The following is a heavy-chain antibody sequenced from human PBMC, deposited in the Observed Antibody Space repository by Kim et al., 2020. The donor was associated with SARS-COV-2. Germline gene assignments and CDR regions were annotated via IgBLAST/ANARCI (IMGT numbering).Heavy chain of an antibody. V-gene: IGHV1-3*01. D-gene: IGHD6-13*01. CDR3: AREARYSSSLNWFDP. Sequence: ASVKVSCKASGYTFTSYAMHWVRQAPGQRLEWMGWINAGNGNTKYSQKFQGRVTITRDTSASTAYMELSSLRSEDTAVYYCAREARYSSSLNWFDPWGQGTLVTVSS. J-gene: IGHJ5*02. CDR2: INAGNGNT. CDR1: GYTFTSYA.